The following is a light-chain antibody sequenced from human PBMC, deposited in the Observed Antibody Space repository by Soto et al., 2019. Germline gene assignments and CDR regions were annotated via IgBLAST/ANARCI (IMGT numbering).Light chain of an antibody. CDR1: SSDVGSFNL. Sequence: SVLTQPASVSGSPGQSITISCTGTSSDVGSFNLISWYQQHPGKAPKLMIYEVSKRPSGVSNRFSGSKSANTASLTISGLQAEDEADYYCCSYAGSGTFPYVFGTGTKVTVL. CDR3: CSYAGSGTFPYV. CDR2: EVS. J-gene: IGLJ1*01. V-gene: IGLV2-23*02.